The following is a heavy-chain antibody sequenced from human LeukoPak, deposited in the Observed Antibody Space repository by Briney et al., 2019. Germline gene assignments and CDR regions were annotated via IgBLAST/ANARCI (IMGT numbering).Heavy chain of an antibody. CDR2: TYYRSKWYN. J-gene: IGHJ6*02. Sequence: LGRTYYRSKWYNDYAVSVKSRITINPDTSKNQFSLQLNSVTPEDTAVYYCASSGSSRGMDVWGQGTTVTVTS. CDR3: ASSGSSRGMDV. D-gene: IGHD3-10*01. V-gene: IGHV6-1*01.